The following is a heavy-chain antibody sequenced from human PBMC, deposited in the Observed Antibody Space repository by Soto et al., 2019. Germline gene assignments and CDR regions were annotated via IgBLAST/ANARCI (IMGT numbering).Heavy chain of an antibody. CDR3: TTYNNEQDIVVVVAATEYFQH. D-gene: IGHD2-15*01. Sequence: EVQLVESGGGLVKPGGSLRLSCAASGFTFSNAWMSWVRQAPGKGLEWVGRIKSKTDGGTTDYAAPVKGRFTISRDDSKNTLYLQMNSLKTEDTAVYYCTTYNNEQDIVVVVAATEYFQHWGQGTLVTVSS. CDR1: GFTFSNAW. J-gene: IGHJ1*01. V-gene: IGHV3-15*01. CDR2: IKSKTDGGTT.